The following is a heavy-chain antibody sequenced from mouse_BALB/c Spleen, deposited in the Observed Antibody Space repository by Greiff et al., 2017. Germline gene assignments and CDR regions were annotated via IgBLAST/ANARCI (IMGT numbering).Heavy chain of an antibody. D-gene: IGHD1-1*01. Sequence: QLQQSGPGLVAPSQSLSITCTVSGVSLTSYGVHLVRQPPGKGLEWLGVIWAGGSTNYNSALMSRLSISKDNSKSQVFLKMNSLQTDDTAMYYCARQVRSYYAMDYWGQGTSVTVSS. CDR2: IWAGGST. CDR1: GVSLTSYG. J-gene: IGHJ4*01. V-gene: IGHV2-9*02. CDR3: ARQVRSYYAMDY.